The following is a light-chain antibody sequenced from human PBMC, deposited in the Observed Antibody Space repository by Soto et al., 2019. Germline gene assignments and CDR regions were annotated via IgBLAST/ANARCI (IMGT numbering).Light chain of an antibody. CDR3: QQYNDWPPLT. CDR2: GAS. V-gene: IGKV3-15*01. CDR1: QSVRTN. J-gene: IGKJ4*01. Sequence: EIEMTQSPATLSVSPGERATLFCRASQSVRTNVAWYQHKPGQAPRLLIYGASSRATGIPARFSGSGSGTEFTLTISSLQSEDFAVYYCQQYNDWPPLTFGGGTKVEIK.